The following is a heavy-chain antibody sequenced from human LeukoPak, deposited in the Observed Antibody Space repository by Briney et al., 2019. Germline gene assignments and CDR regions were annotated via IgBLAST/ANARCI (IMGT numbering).Heavy chain of an antibody. CDR1: GFTFSSYA. V-gene: IGHV3-23*01. CDR3: AKDRSIVVVTAIAN. CDR2: ISGSGGTT. J-gene: IGHJ4*02. D-gene: IGHD2-21*02. Sequence: PGGSLRLSCAASGFTFSSYAMSWVRQAPGKGLEWVSVISGSGGTTYYADSVKGRFTISRDNSKNTLYLQMNSLRAEDTAVYYCAKDRSIVVVTAIANWGQGTLVTVSS.